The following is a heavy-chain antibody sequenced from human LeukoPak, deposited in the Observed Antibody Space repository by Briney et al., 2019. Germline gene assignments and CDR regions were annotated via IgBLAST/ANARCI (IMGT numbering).Heavy chain of an antibody. Sequence: GGSLRLSCAASGFTFSSYSMTWVLQAPGKGLEWVSSISSSSSYIYYADSVKGRFTISRDNAKNSLYLQMNSLRAEDTAVYYCAREGLGRWLVEGDFDYWGQGTLVTVSS. CDR3: AREGLGRWLVEGDFDY. CDR2: ISSSSSYI. V-gene: IGHV3-21*01. D-gene: IGHD6-19*01. CDR1: GFTFSSYS. J-gene: IGHJ4*02.